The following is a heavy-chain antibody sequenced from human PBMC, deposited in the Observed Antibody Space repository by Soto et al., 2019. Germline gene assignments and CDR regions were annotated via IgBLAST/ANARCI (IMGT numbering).Heavy chain of an antibody. V-gene: IGHV3-30*04. CDR1: GFASASYP. CDR2: MSYDGRDK. D-gene: IGHD6-6*01. CDR3: ARSSSFHLKSLFDR. J-gene: IGHJ4*02. Sequence: QVQLVESGGGVVQPGKSLRLSCAASGFASASYPMHWVRQAPGKGLEWVALMSYDGRDKFYADSVKGRFTISRDNFKHTLFLQINSLRPEDTAMYFCARSSSFHLKSLFDRWGLGTLVAVSS.